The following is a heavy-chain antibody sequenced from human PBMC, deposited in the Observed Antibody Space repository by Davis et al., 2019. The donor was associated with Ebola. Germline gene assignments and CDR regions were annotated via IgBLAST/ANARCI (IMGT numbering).Heavy chain of an antibody. V-gene: IGHV3-23*01. CDR2: LSGGDDQT. Sequence: GESLKISCAASGFTFNTYGMSWVRQAPGKGLERVSFLSGGDDQTYYADSVDGRFTISRDDSKDTLYLHMDSLRAEDTAIYYCAKDRRRFFGWVTPSSPVDSWGQGTLVIVSS. CDR3: AKDRRRFFGWVTPSSPVDS. CDR1: GFTFNTYG. D-gene: IGHD3-3*01. J-gene: IGHJ4*02.